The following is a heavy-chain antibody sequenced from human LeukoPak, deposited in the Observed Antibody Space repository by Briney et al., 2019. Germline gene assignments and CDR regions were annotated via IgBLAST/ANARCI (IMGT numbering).Heavy chain of an antibody. CDR1: GFTFSSYG. CDR3: AKDTTSAYGFDY. CDR2: IRCDGSNK. Sequence: GGSLRLSCAASGFTFSSYGMYWVRQAPGKGLEWVAFIRCDGSNKYYADPVKGRFTISRDNSKNTLYLQMNSLRAEDTAVYYCAKDTTSAYGFDYWGQGTLVTVSS. V-gene: IGHV3-30*02. J-gene: IGHJ4*02. D-gene: IGHD1-1*01.